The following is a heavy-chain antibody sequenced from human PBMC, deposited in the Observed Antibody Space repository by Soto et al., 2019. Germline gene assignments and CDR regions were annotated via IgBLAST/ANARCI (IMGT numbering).Heavy chain of an antibody. D-gene: IGHD3-16*01. Sequence: EVQLLDSGGGLVQPGGSLRLSCAASGFTFSNYAMTWVRQGPGKGLEWVSSISGSGGRSYYADSVKGRFTISRDNSKSTLYLQMNRLRAEDTAVYYCAKAYFVWSSEQPYYFDYWGQGTLVTVSS. CDR2: ISGSGGRS. CDR1: GFTFSNYA. CDR3: AKAYFVWSSEQPYYFDY. J-gene: IGHJ4*02. V-gene: IGHV3-23*01.